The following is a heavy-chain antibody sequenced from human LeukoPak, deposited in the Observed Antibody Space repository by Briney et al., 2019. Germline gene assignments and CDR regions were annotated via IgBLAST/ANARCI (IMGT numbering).Heavy chain of an antibody. Sequence: GAAVKVSCTASGYTFSIYGITWVRQAPGQGLEWMGWISAHTGKSDYAQKFQGRVTMTRDTSTSTVYMELSSLRSEDTAVYYCARGGIAAAGKYYYYYGMDVWGQGTTVTVSS. CDR1: GYTFSIYG. J-gene: IGHJ6*02. CDR2: ISAHTGKS. D-gene: IGHD6-13*01. V-gene: IGHV1-18*01. CDR3: ARGGIAAAGKYYYYYGMDV.